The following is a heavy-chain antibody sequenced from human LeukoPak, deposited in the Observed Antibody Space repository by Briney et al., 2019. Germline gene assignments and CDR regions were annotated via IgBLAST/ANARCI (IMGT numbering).Heavy chain of an antibody. CDR3: ARVDHGSGSYVNAFDI. D-gene: IGHD3-10*01. CDR1: GFTFSRYG. Sequence: GGSLRLSCAASGFTFSRYGMHWVRQAPGKGLEWVAFIRYDGSNKYDADSVKGRFTISRDNSKNTLYLQMNSLRAEDTAVYYCARVDHGSGSYVNAFDIWGQGTMVTVSS. CDR2: IRYDGSNK. V-gene: IGHV3-30*02. J-gene: IGHJ3*02.